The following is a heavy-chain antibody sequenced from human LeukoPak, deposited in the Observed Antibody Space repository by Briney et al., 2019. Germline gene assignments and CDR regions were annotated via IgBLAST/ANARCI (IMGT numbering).Heavy chain of an antibody. V-gene: IGHV4-4*09. CDR2: IYTSGST. CDR3: ARLRYSSSSYWFDP. CDR1: GGSISSYY. J-gene: IGHJ5*02. Sequence: SETLSLTCTVSGGSISSYYWSWIRQPPGKGLEWIGYIYTSGSTNYNPSLKGRVTISVDTSKNQFSLKLSSVTAADTAVYYCARLRYSSSSYWFDPWGQGTLVTVSS. D-gene: IGHD6-6*01.